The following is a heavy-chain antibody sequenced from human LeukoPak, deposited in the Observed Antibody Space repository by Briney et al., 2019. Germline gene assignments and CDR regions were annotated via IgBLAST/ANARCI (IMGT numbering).Heavy chain of an antibody. V-gene: IGHV4-34*01. CDR3: ARGGGGAKAFYFDY. Sequence: SETLSLTCAVSGESFSGNFWTWIRQSPGKWLEWIGEIDNNGITTYNPSLKSRVTMSVDTTRKRFSLRLTSESAADTGVYYCARGGGGAKAFYFDYWGQGSLVTVSS. CDR2: IDNNGIT. J-gene: IGHJ4*02. CDR1: GESFSGNF. D-gene: IGHD1-26*01.